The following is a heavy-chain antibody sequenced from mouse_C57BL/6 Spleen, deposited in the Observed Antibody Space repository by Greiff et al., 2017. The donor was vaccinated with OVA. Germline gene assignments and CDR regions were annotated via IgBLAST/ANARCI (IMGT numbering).Heavy chain of an antibody. CDR1: GYAFSSSW. CDR3: AGDGYLGYFDV. Sequence: QVQLQQSGPELVKPGASVKISCKASGYAFSSSWMNWVKQRPGKGLEWIGRIYPGDGDTNYNGKFKGKATLTADKSSSTAYMQLSSLTSEDSAVYFCAGDGYLGYFDVWGTGTTVTVSS. CDR2: IYPGDGDT. D-gene: IGHD2-3*01. V-gene: IGHV1-82*01. J-gene: IGHJ1*03.